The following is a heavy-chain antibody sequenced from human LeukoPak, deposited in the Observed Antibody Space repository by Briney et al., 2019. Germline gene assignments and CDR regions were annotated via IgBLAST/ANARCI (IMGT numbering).Heavy chain of an antibody. CDR1: GFTFSNAG. CDR3: AREGFYFFDF. Sequence: GGSLRLSCAASGFTFSNAGMSWVRQVPGKGLEWVANIKQDGSEKTYADSVRGRFTIFRDNAKDSVYLQMNSLRAEDSAIYYCAREGFYFFDFWGQGTLVTVSS. CDR2: IKQDGSEK. J-gene: IGHJ4*01. V-gene: IGHV3-7*01.